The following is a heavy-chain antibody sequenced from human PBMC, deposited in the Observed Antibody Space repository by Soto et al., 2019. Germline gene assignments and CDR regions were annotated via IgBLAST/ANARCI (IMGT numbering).Heavy chain of an antibody. J-gene: IGHJ6*02. V-gene: IGHV3-23*01. CDR2: ISGSGGST. CDR1: GFTFSSYA. Sequence: GGSLRLSCAASGFTFSSYAMSWVHQAPGKGLEWVSAISGSGGSTYYADSVKGRFTISRDNSKNTLYLQMNSLRAEDTAVYYCAKKMLTEDIVVVASMDVWGQGTTVTVSS. CDR3: AKKMLTEDIVVVASMDV. D-gene: IGHD2-15*01.